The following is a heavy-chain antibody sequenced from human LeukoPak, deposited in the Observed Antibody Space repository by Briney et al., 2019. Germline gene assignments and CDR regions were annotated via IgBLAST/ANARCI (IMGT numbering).Heavy chain of an antibody. D-gene: IGHD4-23*01. CDR3: ARLGYGGDSVFVDC. Sequence: SETLSLTCAVYGGSFSGYYWRWIRQPPGKGLEWIGEINHSGGTNYNTSLKRRVTISVDTLKNQFSLKLSSVTAADTAVYYCARLGYGGDSVFVDCWGQGTLVTVSS. CDR2: INHSGGT. CDR1: GGSFSGYY. J-gene: IGHJ4*02. V-gene: IGHV4-34*01.